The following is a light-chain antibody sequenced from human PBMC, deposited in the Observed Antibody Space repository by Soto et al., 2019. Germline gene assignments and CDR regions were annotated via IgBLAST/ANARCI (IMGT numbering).Light chain of an antibody. CDR2: EVS. CDR1: SSDVGAHNF. CDR3: NSYTSSNTYV. Sequence: LNQPASGSGSAGQAITISCSGSSSDVGAHNFVSWYQHHPGKAPKLMIYEVSNRPSGVSNRFSGSKSGNTASLTISGLQAEDEADYYCNSYTSSNTYVFGSGTKVTVL. V-gene: IGLV2-14*01. J-gene: IGLJ1*01.